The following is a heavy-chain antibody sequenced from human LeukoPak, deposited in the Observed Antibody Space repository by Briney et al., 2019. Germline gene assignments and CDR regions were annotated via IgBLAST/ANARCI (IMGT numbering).Heavy chain of an antibody. Sequence: GGSLRLSCAASGFSFRGYTMHWVRQAPGKVLEWVSLISWNGVTTYYGDSVKGRFTISRDDSKNSLYLQMHSLRSEDSALYYCAASDGEQQLALWGQGTLVTVSS. J-gene: IGHJ4*02. V-gene: IGHV3-43*01. CDR3: AASDGEQQLAL. CDR1: GFSFRGYT. D-gene: IGHD6-13*01. CDR2: ISWNGVTT.